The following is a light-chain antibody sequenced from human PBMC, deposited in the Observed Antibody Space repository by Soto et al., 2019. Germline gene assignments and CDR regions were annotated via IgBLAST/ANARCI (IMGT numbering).Light chain of an antibody. CDR3: QHSYSSPT. Sequence: DIQITQYPSSLSSLASEGLPIPFRASHSISSYLNWYQQKPGKAPKLLIYAASSLQSGVPSRFSGSGSGTDFTLTISSLQPEDFATYYCQHSYSSPTFGQGTKVDIK. CDR1: HSISSY. V-gene: IGKV1-39*01. J-gene: IGKJ2*01. CDR2: AAS.